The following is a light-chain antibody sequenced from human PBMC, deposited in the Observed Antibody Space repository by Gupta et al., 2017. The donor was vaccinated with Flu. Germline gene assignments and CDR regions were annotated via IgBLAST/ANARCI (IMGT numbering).Light chain of an antibody. V-gene: IGLV1-44*01. CDR2: SNN. CDR3: VAWGGILNCLV. J-gene: IGLJ2*01. CDR1: SSNIGINT. Sequence: QSVLTQPPSASGTPGQRVTISCSGSSSNIGINTVNCYQQLPGTAPKLLMYSNNHRPSGVPERFSGSKSGTSASLAIGGLQSQDEADYYCVAWGGILNCLVFGGGTKLTVL.